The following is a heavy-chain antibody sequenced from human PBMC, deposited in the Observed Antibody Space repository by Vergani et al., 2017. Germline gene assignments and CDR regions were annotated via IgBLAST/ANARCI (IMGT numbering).Heavy chain of an antibody. Sequence: QVQLQESGPGLVKPSQTLSLTCTVSGCSISSGEYYWSWIRQPPGKGLEWIGYIYYSGSTYYNPSLQSRVTISVDTSKNQFSLKLSSVTAADTAVYYCARGLYSNSGKNYYYYYMDGWGKGTTVTVSS. D-gene: IGHD4-11*01. CDR1: GCSISSGEYY. J-gene: IGHJ6*03. CDR3: ARGLYSNSGKNYYYYYMDG. CDR2: IYYSGST. V-gene: IGHV4-30-4*08.